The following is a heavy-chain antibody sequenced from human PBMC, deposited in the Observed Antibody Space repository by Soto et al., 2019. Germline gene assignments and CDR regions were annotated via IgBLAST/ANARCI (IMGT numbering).Heavy chain of an antibody. Sequence: VASVKVSCKASGGTFSSYAISWVRQAPGQGLEWMGGIIPIFGTANYAQKFQGRVTITADESTSTAYMELSSLRSEDTAVYYCARDQVAAAGKLRETDYYYYYGMDVWGQGTTVTVSS. CDR2: IIPIFGTA. CDR3: ARDQVAAAGKLRETDYYYYYGMDV. D-gene: IGHD6-13*01. V-gene: IGHV1-69*13. CDR1: GGTFSSYA. J-gene: IGHJ6*02.